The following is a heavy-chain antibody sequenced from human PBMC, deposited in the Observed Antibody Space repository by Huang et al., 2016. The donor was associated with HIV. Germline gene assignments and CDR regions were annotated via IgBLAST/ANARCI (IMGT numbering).Heavy chain of an antibody. V-gene: IGHV3-30-3*01. CDR2: ISNDGTTT. Sequence: QGQLVESGGGVVRPGRSLRLSCAASGFSFSNYAMHWGRQAPGKRLEWVTFISNDGTTTYYANSVKGRFTISRDNFKNTLYLQMNRLRGDDTAVYYCTREYTVAGAFDIWGQGTMVTVSS. J-gene: IGHJ3*02. CDR3: TREYTVAGAFDI. CDR1: GFSFSNYA. D-gene: IGHD5-12*01.